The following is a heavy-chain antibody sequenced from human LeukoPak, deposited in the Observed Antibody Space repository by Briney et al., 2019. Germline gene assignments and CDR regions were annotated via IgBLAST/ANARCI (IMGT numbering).Heavy chain of an antibody. J-gene: IGHJ4*02. D-gene: IGHD4-17*01. Sequence: ASVKVSCKASGYTFTSYGISWVRQAPGQGLEWMGWISAYNGNTNYAQKLQGRVTMTTDTSTGTAYMELRSLRSDDTAVYYCARSSSYGDYSDYWGQGTLVTVSS. CDR1: GYTFTSYG. CDR3: ARSSSYGDYSDY. V-gene: IGHV1-18*01. CDR2: ISAYNGNT.